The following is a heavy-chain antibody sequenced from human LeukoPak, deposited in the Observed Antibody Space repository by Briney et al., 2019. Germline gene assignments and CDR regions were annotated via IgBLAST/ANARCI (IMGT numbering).Heavy chain of an antibody. V-gene: IGHV3-21*01. CDR3: ARDSDWVPSGSYIQ. J-gene: IGHJ4*02. Sequence: GGSLRLSCAASGFTFSSYSMNWVRQAPGKGLEWVSSISSSSSYIYYADSVKGRFTISRDNAKNSLYLQMNSLRAEDTAVYYCARDSDWVPSGSYIQWGQGTLVTVSS. D-gene: IGHD3-10*01. CDR1: GFTFSSYS. CDR2: ISSSSSYI.